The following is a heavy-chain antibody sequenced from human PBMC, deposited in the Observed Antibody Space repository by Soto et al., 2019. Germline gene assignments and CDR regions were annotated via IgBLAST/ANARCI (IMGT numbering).Heavy chain of an antibody. D-gene: IGHD3-16*01. CDR1: GYTFTSYG. Sequence: ASVKVSCKASGYTFTSYGVSWVRQAPGQGLEWMGWISAFNGQTNYIQKVQGRVTLTTEASTSTAYMELRSLRSDDTAVYYCARGGDYYYGLDVWGQGTRVTVSS. J-gene: IGHJ6*02. V-gene: IGHV1-18*01. CDR2: ISAFNGQT. CDR3: ARGGDYYYGLDV.